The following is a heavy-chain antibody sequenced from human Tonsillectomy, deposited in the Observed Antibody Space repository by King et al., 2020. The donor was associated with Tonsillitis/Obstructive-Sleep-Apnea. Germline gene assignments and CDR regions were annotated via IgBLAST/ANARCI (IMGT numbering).Heavy chain of an antibody. D-gene: IGHD1-26*01. CDR3: TTVSGSQWSFDN. CDR1: GFTFSNAW. J-gene: IGHJ4*02. V-gene: IGHV3-15*01. Sequence: VQLVESGGGLVKPGGSLRLSCAASGFTFSNAWMSCVRQAPGKGLEWVGRIKRKTDGGTTDYAAPVKGRFTVSRDDSKDTLYLQMNSLKTEDTGVYYCTTVSGSQWSFDNWGQGSPVTVSS. CDR2: IKRKTDGGTT.